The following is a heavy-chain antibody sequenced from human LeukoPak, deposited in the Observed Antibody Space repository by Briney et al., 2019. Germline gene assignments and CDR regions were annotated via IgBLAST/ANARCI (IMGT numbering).Heavy chain of an antibody. Sequence: ASVKVSCKASGGTFRSYAISWVRQAPGQGLEWMGGIIPIFGTANYAQKFQGRVTITTDESTSTAYMELSSLRSEDTAVYYCARAYYDSSGYPYYYYYMDVWGKGTTVTVSS. V-gene: IGHV1-69*05. CDR3: ARAYYDSSGYPYYYYYMDV. CDR1: GGTFRSYA. J-gene: IGHJ6*03. CDR2: IIPIFGTA. D-gene: IGHD3-22*01.